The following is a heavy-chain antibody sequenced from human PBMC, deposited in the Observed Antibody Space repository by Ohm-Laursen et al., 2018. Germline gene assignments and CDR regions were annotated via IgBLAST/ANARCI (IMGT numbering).Heavy chain of an antibody. CDR2: MNPNSGNT. CDR3: ARGLVYWYFDL. Sequence: ASVKVSCNASGYTFTSYGISWVRQATGQGLEWMGWMNPNSGNTGYAQKFQGRVTMTRNTSISTAYMELSSLRSEDTAVYYCARGLVYWYFDLWGRGTLVTVSS. CDR1: GYTFTSYG. D-gene: IGHD3-9*01. J-gene: IGHJ2*01. V-gene: IGHV1-8*02.